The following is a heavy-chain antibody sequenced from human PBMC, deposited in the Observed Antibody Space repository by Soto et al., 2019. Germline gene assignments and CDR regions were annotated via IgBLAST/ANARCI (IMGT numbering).Heavy chain of an antibody. CDR1: VDSVSSNSAA. V-gene: IGHV6-1*01. D-gene: IGHD6-19*01. CDR2: TYYRSKWYN. Sequence: SQTLSLTCAISVDSVSSNSAAWNWIRQSPSRGLEWLGRTYYRSKWYNDYAVSVKSRITINPDTSKNQFSLQLNSVTPEDTAVYYCARDRIAVAGTTIYYYYMDVWGKGTTVTVSS. J-gene: IGHJ6*03. CDR3: ARDRIAVAGTTIYYYYMDV.